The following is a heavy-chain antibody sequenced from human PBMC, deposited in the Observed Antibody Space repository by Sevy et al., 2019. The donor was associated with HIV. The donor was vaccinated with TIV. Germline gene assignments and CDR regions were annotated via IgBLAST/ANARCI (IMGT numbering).Heavy chain of an antibody. CDR3: ARDRRLAVAGNFYYYYGMDV. CDR1: GFTFSSYS. Sequence: GGSLRLSCAASGFTFSSYSMNWVRQAPGKGLEWVSYISSSSTIYYADSVKGRFTISRDNAKNSLYLQMNSLRDEDTAVYYCARDRRLAVAGNFYYYYGMDVWGQGTTVTVSS. D-gene: IGHD6-19*01. V-gene: IGHV3-48*02. CDR2: ISSSSTI. J-gene: IGHJ6*02.